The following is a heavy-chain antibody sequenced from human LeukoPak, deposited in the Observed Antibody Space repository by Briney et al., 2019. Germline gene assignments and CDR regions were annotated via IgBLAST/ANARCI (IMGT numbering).Heavy chain of an antibody. CDR1: GGSFSGYY. CDR3: ATLSSSHRAVDY. CDR2: VTDSGDA. D-gene: IGHD6-6*01. J-gene: IGHJ4*02. V-gene: IGHV4-34*01. Sequence: SETLSLTCAVYGGSFSGYYWNWIRQPPGKGLEWIGEVTDSGDANYSPSLKRRVTMSTDTSKRRFSLKLTSVTAADTAVYYCATLSSSHRAVDYWGQGTLVTVSS.